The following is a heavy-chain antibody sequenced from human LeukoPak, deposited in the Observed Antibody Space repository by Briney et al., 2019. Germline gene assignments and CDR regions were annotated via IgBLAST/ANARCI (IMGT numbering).Heavy chain of an antibody. CDR1: GFTFSSYA. Sequence: GRSLRLSCAASGFTFSSYAMHWVRQAPGKGLEWVAVISYDGSNKYYADSVKGRFTISRDNSKNTLYLQMNSLRAEDTAVYYCATQPRLGSDYWGQGTLVTVSS. J-gene: IGHJ4*02. D-gene: IGHD4-11*01. V-gene: IGHV3-30-3*01. CDR2: ISYDGSNK. CDR3: ATQPRLGSDY.